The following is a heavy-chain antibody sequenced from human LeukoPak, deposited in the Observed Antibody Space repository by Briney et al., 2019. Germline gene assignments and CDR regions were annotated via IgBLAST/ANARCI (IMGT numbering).Heavy chain of an antibody. J-gene: IGHJ4*02. CDR2: ISSSSSYI. V-gene: IGHV3-21*01. CDR1: GFTFSSYS. Sequence: GGSLRLSCAAYGFTFSSYSMNWVRQAPGKGLEWVSSISSSSSYIYYADSVKGRFTISRDNAKNSLYLQMNSLRAEDTAVYYCAREGSSGRSFDYWGQGTLVTVSS. D-gene: IGHD6-19*01. CDR3: AREGSSGRSFDY.